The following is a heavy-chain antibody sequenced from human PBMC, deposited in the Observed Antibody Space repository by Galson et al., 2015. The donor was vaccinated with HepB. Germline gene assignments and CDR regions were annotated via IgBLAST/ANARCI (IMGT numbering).Heavy chain of an antibody. D-gene: IGHD3-22*01. V-gene: IGHV2-70*11. CDR1: GFSLSTSGMC. CDR2: IDWDDDK. Sequence: PALVKPTQTLTLTCTFSGFSLSTSGMCVSWIRQPPGKALEWLARIDWDDDKYYSTSLKTRLTISKDTSKNQVVLTMTNMDPVDTATYYCARSRNYYYDSSVDYNWFDPWGQGTLVTVSS. J-gene: IGHJ5*02. CDR3: ARSRNYYYDSSVDYNWFDP.